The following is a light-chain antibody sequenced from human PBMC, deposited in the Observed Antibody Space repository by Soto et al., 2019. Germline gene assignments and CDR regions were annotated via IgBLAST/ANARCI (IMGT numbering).Light chain of an antibody. J-gene: IGKJ1*01. CDR3: QQTYISPWT. CDR2: AAS. CDR1: QRVDRY. V-gene: IGKV1-39*01. Sequence: DIQMTQSPSSLSAFVGDRVTITCRASQRVDRYLNWYQQKPGRAPSLLIYAASSLQTGVPSRFSGSGSGADFTLTITSLQTEDFATYFCQQTYISPWTFGQGTKVDIK.